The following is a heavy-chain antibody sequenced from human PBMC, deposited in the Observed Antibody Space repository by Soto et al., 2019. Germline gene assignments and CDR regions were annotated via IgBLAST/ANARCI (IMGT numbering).Heavy chain of an antibody. Sequence: QVQLLESGGGVVQPGGSLRLSCAASGFTFRNCAMHWVRQAPGKGLECLAVIAYDGSNAFYRDSVKGRFTISRDNSKNTLYLHMNSLRSEDTGVYYCARGDREDILVVVGARPGEYGIDIWGQGTTVTVSS. D-gene: IGHD2-15*01. CDR2: IAYDGSNA. CDR3: ARGDREDILVVVGARPGEYGIDI. J-gene: IGHJ6*02. V-gene: IGHV3-30-3*01. CDR1: GFTFRNCA.